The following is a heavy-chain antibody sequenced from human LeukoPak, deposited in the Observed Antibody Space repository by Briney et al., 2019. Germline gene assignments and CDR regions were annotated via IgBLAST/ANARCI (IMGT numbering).Heavy chain of an antibody. CDR2: IYPGDSDT. Sequence: GESLQISCKGSGYSFTSYWIGWVRQMPGKGLEWMGIIYPGDSDTRYSPSFQGQVTISADKSISTAYLQWSSLKASDTAMYYCARQYYYDSSGYYYNWFDPWGQGTLVTVSS. CDR3: ARQYYYDSSGYYYNWFDP. CDR1: GYSFTSYW. J-gene: IGHJ5*02. V-gene: IGHV5-51*01. D-gene: IGHD3-22*01.